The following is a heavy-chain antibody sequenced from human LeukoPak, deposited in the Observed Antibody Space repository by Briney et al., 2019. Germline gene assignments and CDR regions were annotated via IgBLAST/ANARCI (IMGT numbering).Heavy chain of an antibody. CDR2: INPSGGSA. Sequence: ASVKVSCKASGYTFTSYYMHWVRQAPGQGLEWMGIINPSGGSASYAQKFQGRVTMTRDTSTSTVYMEVSSLRSEDTAVYYCARDVASSGYYWDWGQGTLVTVSS. J-gene: IGHJ4*02. CDR3: ARDVASSGYYWD. V-gene: IGHV1-46*01. D-gene: IGHD3-22*01. CDR1: GYTFTSYY.